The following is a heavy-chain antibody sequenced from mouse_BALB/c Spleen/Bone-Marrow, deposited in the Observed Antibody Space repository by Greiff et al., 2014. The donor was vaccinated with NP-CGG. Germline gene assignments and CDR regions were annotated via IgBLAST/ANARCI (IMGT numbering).Heavy chain of an antibody. CDR3: ARGDTAYDFDD. J-gene: IGHJ4*01. CDR2: IYPGGHGA. CDR1: GYSFTGYV. Sequence: QVQLQQSGPELVKPGASVKLSCRASGYSFTGYVMSWVKQRTGQGLEWVGAIYPGGHGAYLNKKFKDKATLTVDKSANTAYMQLRCEASEVYSFSLCARGDTAYDFDDWGAGTSVTVSS. V-gene: IGHV1-81*01. D-gene: IGHD2-12*01.